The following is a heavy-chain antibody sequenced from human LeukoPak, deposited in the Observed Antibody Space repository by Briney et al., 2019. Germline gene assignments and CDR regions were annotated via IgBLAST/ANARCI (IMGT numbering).Heavy chain of an antibody. D-gene: IGHD4-23*01. CDR3: ARLGPGNSEVDY. CDR1: GGSFSGYY. V-gene: IGHV4-34*01. CDR2: INHSGST. J-gene: IGHJ4*02. Sequence: SETLPLTCAVYGGSFSGYYWSWIRQPPGKGLEWIGEINHSGSTNYNPSLKSRVTISVDTSKKQFSLKLRSVTAADTAVYYCARLGPGNSEVDYWGQGTLVTVSS.